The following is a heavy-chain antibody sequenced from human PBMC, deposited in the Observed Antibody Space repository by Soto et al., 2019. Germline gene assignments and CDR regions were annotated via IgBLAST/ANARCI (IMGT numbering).Heavy chain of an antibody. CDR1: GYTFTSYD. Sequence: ASVEVSCEASGYTFTSYDINWVRQATGEGLEWMGWMNPNSGNTGYAQKFQGRVTMTRNTSISTAYMELSSLRSEDTAVYYCARKMYSRGCLVWFDPWGQGSAVTFSS. J-gene: IGHJ5*02. CDR3: ARKMYSRGCLVWFDP. CDR2: MNPNSGNT. V-gene: IGHV1-8*01. D-gene: IGHD6-19*01.